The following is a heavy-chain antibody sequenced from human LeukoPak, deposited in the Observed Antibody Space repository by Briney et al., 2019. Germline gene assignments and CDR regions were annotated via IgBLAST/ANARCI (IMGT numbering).Heavy chain of an antibody. CDR2: IYGGGST. D-gene: IGHD5-24*01. V-gene: IGHV3-53*01. J-gene: IGHJ6*03. CDR1: GFTVSNNY. CDR3: ARDRSDGNYYMVV. Sequence: GGSLRLSCAASGFTVSNNYMSWVRQAPGKGLEWVSVIYGGGSTSYADSVKGRFTISRDNSKNTLYLQMNSLRVDDTGVYYCARDRSDGNYYMVVWGKGTTVIASS.